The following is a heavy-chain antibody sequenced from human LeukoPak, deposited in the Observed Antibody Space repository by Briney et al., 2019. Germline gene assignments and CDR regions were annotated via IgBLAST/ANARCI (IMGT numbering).Heavy chain of an antibody. CDR2: IRYDGSNK. V-gene: IGHV3-30*02. CDR3: AKDRCSGGRCYSSPYDAFDV. Sequence: GGSLRLSCAASGFTFSSYGMHWVRQAPGKGLEWVAFIRYDGSNKYYADSVKGRFTISRDNSKNTLYMQMNSLRAEDTAMYYCAKDRCSGGRCYSSPYDAFDVWGQGAMVTVSS. CDR1: GFTFSSYG. D-gene: IGHD2-15*01. J-gene: IGHJ3*01.